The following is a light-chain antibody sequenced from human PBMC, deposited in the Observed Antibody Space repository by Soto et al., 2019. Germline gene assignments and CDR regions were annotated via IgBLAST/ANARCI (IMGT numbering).Light chain of an antibody. CDR2: KAS. Sequence: DIQMTQSPSTLSESVGXRVTITCRASQTISSWLAWYRQKPGKAPKLLIYKASTLKSGVPSRFSGSGSGTEFTLTISSLQPDDFATYYCQHYNSYSEAFGQGTKVDIK. CDR1: QTISSW. V-gene: IGKV1-5*03. J-gene: IGKJ1*01. CDR3: QHYNSYSEA.